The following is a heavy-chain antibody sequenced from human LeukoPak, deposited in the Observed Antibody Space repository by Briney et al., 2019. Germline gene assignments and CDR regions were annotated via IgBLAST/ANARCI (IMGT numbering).Heavy chain of an antibody. D-gene: IGHD6-19*01. CDR1: GFTFSSYG. CDR2: IWYDGSNK. J-gene: IGHJ4*02. CDR3: ARVVGTVAAHFDY. V-gene: IGHV3-33*01. Sequence: PGGSLRLSCAASGFTFSSYGMHWVRQAPGKGLEWVAVIWYDGSNKYYADSVKGRFTISRDNSKNTLYLQMNSLRAEDTAVYYCARVVGTVAAHFDYWGQGTLVTVSS.